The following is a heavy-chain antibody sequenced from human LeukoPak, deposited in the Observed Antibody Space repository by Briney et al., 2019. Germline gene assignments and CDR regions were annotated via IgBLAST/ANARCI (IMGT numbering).Heavy chain of an antibody. V-gene: IGHV1-8*03. CDR2: MNPKSGNT. CDR1: GYTFTSYD. D-gene: IGHD3-22*01. CDR3: ARDRGSGYYYNY. J-gene: IGHJ4*02. Sequence: ASVKVSCKASGYTFTSYDINWVRQVTGQGLEWMGWMNPKSGNTGYAQKFQGRVTITRNTSISTAYMEVSSLRYEDTAVYYCARDRGSGYYYNYWGQGTLVTVSS.